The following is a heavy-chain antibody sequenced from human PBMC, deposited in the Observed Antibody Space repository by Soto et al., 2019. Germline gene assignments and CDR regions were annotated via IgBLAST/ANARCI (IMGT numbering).Heavy chain of an antibody. V-gene: IGHV3-33*01. J-gene: IGHJ4*02. CDR2: IWYDGSNK. CDR1: GFTFSSYG. D-gene: IGHD6-13*01. CDR3: ARDQLYSSSWSDY. Sequence: QVQLVESGGGVVQPGRSLRLSCAASGFTFSSYGMHWVRQAPGKGLEWVAVIWYDGSNKYYADSVKGQFTISRDNSKNTLYLQMNSLRAEDTAVYYCARDQLYSSSWSDYWGQGTLVTVSS.